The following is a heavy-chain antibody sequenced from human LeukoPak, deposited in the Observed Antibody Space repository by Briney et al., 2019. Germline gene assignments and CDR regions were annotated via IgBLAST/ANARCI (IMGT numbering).Heavy chain of an antibody. V-gene: IGHV4-39*01. J-gene: IGHJ4*02. CDR1: GGSISGSNYY. Sequence: SETLSLTCTVSGGSISGSNYYWGWIRQPPGRGLEWIGSIYYSGSTYYNPSLKSRVTISVDTSKRQFSLELRSATAADTAVYYCARHSSMTTVAFDYWGQGTLGTVSS. D-gene: IGHD4-23*01. CDR3: ARHSSMTTVAFDY. CDR2: IYYSGST.